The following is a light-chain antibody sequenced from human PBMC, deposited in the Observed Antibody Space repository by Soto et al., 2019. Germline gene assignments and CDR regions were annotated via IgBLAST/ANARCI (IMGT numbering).Light chain of an antibody. CDR1: QSLNSK. J-gene: IGKJ1*01. Sequence: EMVMTQSPATVSVSPGQRATLSCRASQSLNSKLAWYQQKPGQAPRLLIYDASSRATGIPDRFSGSGSGTDFTPTISRLEPEDFAVYYCHQYGSSSWTFGQGTKGDIK. CDR2: DAS. CDR3: HQYGSSSWT. V-gene: IGKV3-20*01.